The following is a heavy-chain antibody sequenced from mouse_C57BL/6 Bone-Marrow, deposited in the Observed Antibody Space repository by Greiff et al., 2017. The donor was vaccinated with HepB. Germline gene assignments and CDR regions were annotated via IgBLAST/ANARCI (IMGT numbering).Heavy chain of an antibody. CDR3: ARYISVAYVDF. CDR2: IRNKGNGYTT. Sequence: EVKLVESGGGLVQPGGSLSLSCAASGFTFTDYYMSWVRQPPGKALEWLGFIRNKGNGYTTEYNASVKGRFTISRDNSKSLLYLQMNALRAEDSATYYCARYISVAYVDFWGQGNTLTVSS. V-gene: IGHV7-3*01. J-gene: IGHJ2*01. D-gene: IGHD1-1*01. CDR1: GFTFTDYY.